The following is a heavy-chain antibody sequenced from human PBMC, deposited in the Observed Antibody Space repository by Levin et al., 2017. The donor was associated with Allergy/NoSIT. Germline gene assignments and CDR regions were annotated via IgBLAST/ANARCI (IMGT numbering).Heavy chain of an antibody. CDR1: GFALSSYS. CDR3: TRKNDY. Sequence: GGSLRLSCAASGFALSSYSMHWVRQAPGKGLEWVSHIDSSGTSTHYADSVRGRFTISRDNAKNSLYLQMNSLRYEDTAVYYCTRKNDYWGQGTPVTVSS. V-gene: IGHV3-48*02. CDR2: IDSSGTST. J-gene: IGHJ4*03.